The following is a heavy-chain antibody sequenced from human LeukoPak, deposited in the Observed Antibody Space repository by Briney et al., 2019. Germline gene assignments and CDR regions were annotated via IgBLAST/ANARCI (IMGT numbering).Heavy chain of an antibody. Sequence: GGSLRLSCAASGFTFSIYAMTWVRQAPGKGLEWVSAIVGSGGSTYYADSVKGRFTISRDNSKNTLYLQMNSLRVEDTAVYYCAKDQGRHSSSWYSGPYVDYWGQGTLVTVSS. CDR1: GFTFSIYA. J-gene: IGHJ4*02. CDR2: IVGSGGST. V-gene: IGHV3-23*01. CDR3: AKDQGRHSSSWYSGPYVDY. D-gene: IGHD6-13*01.